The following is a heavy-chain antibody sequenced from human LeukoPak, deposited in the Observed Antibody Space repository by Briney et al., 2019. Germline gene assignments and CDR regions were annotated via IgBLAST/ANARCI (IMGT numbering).Heavy chain of an antibody. CDR3: AKDRDGYNDY. Sequence: PGGSLRLSCAASGFTFSSYGMHWVRQAPGKGLEWVAFIRYDGSNKYYADSVKGRFTISRDNSKNTLFLQMSSLRADDTAVYYCAKDRDGYNDYWGQGTLVTVSS. J-gene: IGHJ4*02. D-gene: IGHD5-24*01. V-gene: IGHV3-30*02. CDR2: IRYDGSNK. CDR1: GFTFSSYG.